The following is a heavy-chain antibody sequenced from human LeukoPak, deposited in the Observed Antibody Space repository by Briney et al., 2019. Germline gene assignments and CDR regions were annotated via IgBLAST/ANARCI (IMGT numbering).Heavy chain of an antibody. CDR3: AKDQGDSSGFEYYFDS. D-gene: IGHD3-22*01. CDR2: ISFDGSNK. Sequence: PGGSLRLSCAASGFTFSSYGMHWVRQAPGKGLEWMAVISFDGSNKFHADSVKGRFTISRDNSKNTLSLQMNSLRVEDTAVYYCAKDQGDSSGFEYYFDSWGQGTLVTVSS. J-gene: IGHJ4*02. V-gene: IGHV3-30*18. CDR1: GFTFSSYG.